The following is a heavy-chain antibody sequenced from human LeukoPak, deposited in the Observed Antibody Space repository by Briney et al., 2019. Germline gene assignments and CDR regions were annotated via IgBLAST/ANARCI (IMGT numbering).Heavy chain of an antibody. CDR3: ARDSTIAAAFRH. V-gene: IGHV1-2*02. D-gene: IGHD6-13*01. J-gene: IGHJ4*02. Sequence: ASVKVSCKASGYTFTDYGISWVRQAPGRGLEWMGWINPNSGGTNYAQKFQGRVTMTRDTSTNTVYMELSSLRSEDTAVYYCARDSTIAAAFRHWGQGTLVTVSS. CDR1: GYTFTDYG. CDR2: INPNSGGT.